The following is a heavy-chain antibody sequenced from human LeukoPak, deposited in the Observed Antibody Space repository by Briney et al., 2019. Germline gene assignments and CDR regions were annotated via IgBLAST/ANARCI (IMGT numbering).Heavy chain of an antibody. V-gene: IGHV4-59*01. Sequence: SETLSLTCTVSGGSISSYYWSWIRQPPGKGLEWIGYIYYSGSTNYNPSLKSRVTISVDTSKNQFSLKLSSVTAADTAVYYCARKYCSGGSCSLDYWGQGTLVTVSS. CDR3: ARKYCSGGSCSLDY. CDR2: IYYSGST. CDR1: GGSISSYY. J-gene: IGHJ4*02. D-gene: IGHD2-15*01.